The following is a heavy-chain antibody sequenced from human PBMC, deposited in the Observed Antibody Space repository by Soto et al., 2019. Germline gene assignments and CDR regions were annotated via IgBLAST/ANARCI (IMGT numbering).Heavy chain of an antibody. CDR2: IKQDGSVK. CDR3: ARLWTTVPCDY. CDR1: GFTFSNSW. D-gene: IGHD4-17*01. Sequence: EVQLVESGGGVVQPGGSLRLACTASGFTFSNSWMSWVRQAPGKGLGWVANIKQDGSVKNYVDSVKGRVTISSDNAKNSLYLQMNSLRAEDTAVYYCARLWTTVPCDYWGQGTLVTVSS. J-gene: IGHJ4*02. V-gene: IGHV3-7*04.